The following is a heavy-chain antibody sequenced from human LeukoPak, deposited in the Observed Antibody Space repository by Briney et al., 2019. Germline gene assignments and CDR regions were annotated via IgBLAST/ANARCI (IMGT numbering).Heavy chain of an antibody. Sequence: PGGSLRLSCAASGFTVSSNYMSWVRQAPGKGLEWVSVIYSGGSTYYADSVKGRFTISRDNSKNTLYLQMNSLRAEDTAVYYCAKPLGGVGQHNDYWGQGTLVTVSS. V-gene: IGHV3-53*01. CDR1: GFTVSSNY. CDR2: IYSGGST. J-gene: IGHJ4*02. D-gene: IGHD2-21*01. CDR3: AKPLGGVGQHNDY.